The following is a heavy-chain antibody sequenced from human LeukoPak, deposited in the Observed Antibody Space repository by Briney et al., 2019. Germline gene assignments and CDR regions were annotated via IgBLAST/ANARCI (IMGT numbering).Heavy chain of an antibody. D-gene: IGHD6-19*01. CDR2: ISSNGGST. CDR3: VKDLLPGYSSGWSMNY. Sequence: GGSLRLSCSASGFTFSSYAMHWVRQAPGKGLEYVSAISSNGGSTYYANSVKGRFTTSRDNSKNTLYHQMSSLRAEDTAVYYCVKDLLPGYSSGWSMNYWGQGTLVTVSS. V-gene: IGHV3-64D*06. J-gene: IGHJ4*02. CDR1: GFTFSSYA.